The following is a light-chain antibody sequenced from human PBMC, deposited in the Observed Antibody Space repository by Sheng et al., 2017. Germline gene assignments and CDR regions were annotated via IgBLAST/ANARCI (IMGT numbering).Light chain of an antibody. CDR3: SSYTNSRIWV. CDR2: DVN. CDR1: SSDTGAYNY. J-gene: IGLJ3*02. V-gene: IGLV2-14*03. Sequence: QSALTQPASVSGSPGQTITISCTGTSSDTGAYNYVTWYQQHPGKVPKLMIYDVNNRPAGVSSRFSGSKSGNTASLTIFGLQADDEADYYCSSYTNSRIWVFGGGTKLTVL.